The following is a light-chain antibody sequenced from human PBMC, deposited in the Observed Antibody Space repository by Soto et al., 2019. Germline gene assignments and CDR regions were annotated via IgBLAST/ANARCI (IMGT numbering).Light chain of an antibody. J-gene: IGKJ2*01. Sequence: EIVLTQSPGTLSLSPGERATLSCRASRSISNSYLAWYQQKPGQAPRLLIYRISTRAPGIPDRFSGGGSGTDFTLTINTLEPEDLAVYYCHPYTNSPYTFGQGTKLEIK. V-gene: IGKV3-20*01. CDR2: RIS. CDR1: RSISNSY. CDR3: HPYTNSPYT.